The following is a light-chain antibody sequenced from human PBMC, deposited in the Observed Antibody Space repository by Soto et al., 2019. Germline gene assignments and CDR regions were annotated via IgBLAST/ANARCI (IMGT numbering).Light chain of an antibody. J-gene: IGKJ1*01. Sequence: EIVLTQSPGTLSLSPGERATLSCRASQSVSSIYLAWYQQKPGQAPRLVIYGASNRATGVPDRFSGSGSGTVFSLTISRLEPEDVAVYYCQQYGGSWTLGQGTKVEIK. CDR2: GAS. CDR3: QQYGGSWT. V-gene: IGKV3-20*01. CDR1: QSVSSIY.